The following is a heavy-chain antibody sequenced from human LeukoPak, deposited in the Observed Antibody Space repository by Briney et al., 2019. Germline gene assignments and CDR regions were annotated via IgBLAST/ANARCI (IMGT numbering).Heavy chain of an antibody. CDR3: ARESLEFRNFDF. D-gene: IGHD1-1*01. CDR1: GGSISSGSYY. CDR2: IYTTGMI. Sequence: SQTLSLTCTVSGGSISSGSYYWSWLRQPAGTGLEWIGRIYTTGMIIYNPSLKSRVTMSINTSKNQFSLRVISVTATDTAMYYCARESLEFRNFDFWGQGALVTVSS. V-gene: IGHV4-61*02. J-gene: IGHJ4*02.